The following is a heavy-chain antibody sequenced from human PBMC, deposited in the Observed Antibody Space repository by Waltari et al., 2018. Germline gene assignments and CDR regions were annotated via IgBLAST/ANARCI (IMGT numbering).Heavy chain of an antibody. Sequence: QVQLVESGGGVVQPGGSLKLSCAASGFTFSSNGMHWVRQAPGKGLEWVAFIRYDGSYKYYADSVKGRFTISRDNSKNTLYLQMNALRAEDTAVYYCAKLYPKGINDYWGQGTLVTVSS. V-gene: IGHV3-30*02. CDR2: IRYDGSYK. CDR1: GFTFSSNG. D-gene: IGHD2-2*02. J-gene: IGHJ4*02. CDR3: AKLYPKGINDY.